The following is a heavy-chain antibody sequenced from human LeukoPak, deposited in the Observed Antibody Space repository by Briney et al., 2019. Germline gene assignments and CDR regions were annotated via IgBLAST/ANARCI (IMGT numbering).Heavy chain of an antibody. V-gene: IGHV3-21*01. CDR2: ISSGSDYI. J-gene: IGHJ5*02. Sequence: PGGSLRLSCAASGFTFSSSTMNWVRRAPGKGLVWVSSISSGSDYIYYADSVKGRFTISRDNPKNSLYLQMNSLRAEDTAVYYCVRIPNSANFPNWFDPWGQGTLVTVSS. D-gene: IGHD4/OR15-4a*01. CDR3: VRIPNSANFPNWFDP. CDR1: GFTFSSST.